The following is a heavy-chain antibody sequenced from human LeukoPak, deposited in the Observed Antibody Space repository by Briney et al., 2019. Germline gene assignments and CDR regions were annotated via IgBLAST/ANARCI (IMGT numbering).Heavy chain of an antibody. CDR3: ARGVVGYDILTGYPDLDY. J-gene: IGHJ4*02. V-gene: IGHV4-30-2*01. CDR1: GGSISSGGYS. D-gene: IGHD3-9*01. Sequence: SQTLSLTCAVSGGSISSGGYSWSWIRQPPGKGLEWIGYIYHSGSTYYNPSLKSRVTISVDRSKNQFSLKLSSVTAADTAVYYCARGVVGYDILTGYPDLDYWGQGTLVTVSS. CDR2: IYHSGST.